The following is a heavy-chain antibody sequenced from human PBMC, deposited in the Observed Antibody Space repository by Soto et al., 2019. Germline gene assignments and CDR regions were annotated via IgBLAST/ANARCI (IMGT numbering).Heavy chain of an antibody. J-gene: IGHJ4*02. CDR1: GDSISSGNHY. Sequence: SETLSLTCTVSGDSISSGNHYWSWIRQPPGKGLEWIGYIFHTGTTYYNPSLKSRVTISFDPSKNQFSLKLRSVTAADTALYYCARMYDFWSGYYFDSWGQGTLVTVSS. CDR3: ARMYDFWSGYYFDS. CDR2: IFHTGTT. V-gene: IGHV4-30-4*01. D-gene: IGHD3-3*01.